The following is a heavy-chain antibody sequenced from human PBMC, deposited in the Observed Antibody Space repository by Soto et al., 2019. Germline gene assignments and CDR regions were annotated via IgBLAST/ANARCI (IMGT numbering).Heavy chain of an antibody. CDR2: IIPIFGTA. D-gene: IGHD3-10*01. CDR3: ARVGDYYGSGSYYNVFDY. V-gene: IGHV1-69*01. CDR1: GGTFSSYA. J-gene: IGHJ4*02. Sequence: QVQLVQSGAEVKKPGSSVKVSCKASGGTFSSYAISWGRQAPGQGLEWMGGIIPIFGTANYAQKFQGRVTITADESTSTAYMELSSLRSEDTAVYYCARVGDYYGSGSYYNVFDYWGQGTLVTVSS.